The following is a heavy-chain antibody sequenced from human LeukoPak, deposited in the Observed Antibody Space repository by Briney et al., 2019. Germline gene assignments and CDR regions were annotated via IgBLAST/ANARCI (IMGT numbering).Heavy chain of an antibody. CDR3: ARTQYYYDSSGLLGGFDY. J-gene: IGHJ4*02. CDR1: GYTFTGYY. Sequence: ASVKVSCKAPGYTFTGYYMHWVRQAPGQGLEWMGWINPNSGGTNYAQKFQGRVTMTRDTSISTAYMELSRLRSDDTAVYYCARTQYYYDSSGLLGGFDYWGQGTLVTVSS. V-gene: IGHV1-2*02. D-gene: IGHD3-22*01. CDR2: INPNSGGT.